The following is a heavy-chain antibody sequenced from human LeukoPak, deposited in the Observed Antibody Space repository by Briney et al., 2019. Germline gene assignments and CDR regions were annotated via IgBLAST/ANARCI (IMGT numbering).Heavy chain of an antibody. CDR1: GFTFSKYA. V-gene: IGHV3-23*01. Sequence: GGSLRLSCAASGFTFSKYAMSWVRQAPGKGLEWVSAISGSDGNTFYADSVKGRFTISRDNSKNTLSLQMNNLRAEDTALYYCARDSSDPYGITVGGQGSLVTVS. D-gene: IGHD4-17*01. J-gene: IGHJ4*02. CDR2: ISGSDGNT. CDR3: ARDSSDPYGITV.